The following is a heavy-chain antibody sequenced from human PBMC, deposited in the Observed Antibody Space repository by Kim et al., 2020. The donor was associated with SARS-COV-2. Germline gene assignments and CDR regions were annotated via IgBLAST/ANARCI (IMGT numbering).Heavy chain of an antibody. CDR2: ISAYNGNT. CDR1: GYTFTSYG. V-gene: IGHV1-18*01. Sequence: ASVKVSCKSSGYTFTSYGICWVRQAPGQGLEWMGWISAYNGNTNYAQKLQGRVTMTTDTSTSTAYMELRSLRSDDTAVYYCARAGDIVVVPAAIRGLDPWGQGTLVTVSS. D-gene: IGHD2-2*02. J-gene: IGHJ5*02. CDR3: ARAGDIVVVPAAIRGLDP.